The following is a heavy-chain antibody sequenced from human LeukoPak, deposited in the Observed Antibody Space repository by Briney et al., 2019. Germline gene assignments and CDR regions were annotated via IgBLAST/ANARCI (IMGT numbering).Heavy chain of an antibody. V-gene: IGHV3-30*04. D-gene: IGHD2-2*01. CDR2: ISYDGSNK. Sequence: GRSLRLSCAASGFTFSSYAMHWVRQAPGKGLEWVAVISYDGSNKYYADSVKGRFTISRDSSKNTLYLQMNSLRAEDTAVYYCARGYQDYYYYYGMDVWGKGTTVTVSS. J-gene: IGHJ6*04. CDR3: ARGYQDYYYYYGMDV. CDR1: GFTFSSYA.